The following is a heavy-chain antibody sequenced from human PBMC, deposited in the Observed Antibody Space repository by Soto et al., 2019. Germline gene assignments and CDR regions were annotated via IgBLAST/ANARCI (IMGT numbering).Heavy chain of an antibody. J-gene: IGHJ5*02. CDR1: GFSLSTSGVG. V-gene: IGHV2-5*02. CDR2: IYWDDDK. Sequence: QITLKESGPPLVKPTQPLTLTCTLSGFSLSTSGVGVGWIRQPPGKALEWLALIYWDDDKRYSPSLKSRLTITKDPSKNRVVLTMTNMDPVDTATYYCAHSRYNGNYQDWFDPWGQGTLVPVSS. CDR3: AHSRYNGNYQDWFDP. D-gene: IGHD1-7*01.